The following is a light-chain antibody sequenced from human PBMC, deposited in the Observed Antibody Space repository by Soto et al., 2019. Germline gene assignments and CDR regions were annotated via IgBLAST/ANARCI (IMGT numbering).Light chain of an antibody. CDR1: QDIRGA. CDR2: DVS. J-gene: IGKJ5*01. V-gene: IGKV1-13*02. CDR3: QQFNIYPIT. Sequence: AIQVTQSPSSLSASVGDRVTITCRASQDIRGALAWYQQKPGKAPKLLIYDVSTVQSGVPSRFGGRGSGTEFTLTITSLQPEDFATYYCQQFNIYPITFGQGTRLDI.